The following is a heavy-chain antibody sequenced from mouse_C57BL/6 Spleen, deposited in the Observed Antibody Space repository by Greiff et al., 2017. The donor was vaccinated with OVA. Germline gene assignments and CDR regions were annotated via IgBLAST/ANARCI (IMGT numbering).Heavy chain of an antibody. CDR3: AREKDSSGYFDY. CDR2: ISYSGST. CDR1: GYSITSGYD. Sequence: VQLKQSGPGMVKPSQSLSLTCTVTGYSITSGYDWHWIRHFPGNKLEWMGYISYSGSTNYNPSLKSRISITHDTSKNHFFLKLNSVTTEDTATYYCAREKDSSGYFDYWGQGTTLTVSS. D-gene: IGHD3-2*02. V-gene: IGHV3-1*01. J-gene: IGHJ2*01.